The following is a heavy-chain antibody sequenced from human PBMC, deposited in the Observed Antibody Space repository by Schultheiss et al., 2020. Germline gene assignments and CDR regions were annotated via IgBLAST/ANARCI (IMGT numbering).Heavy chain of an antibody. CDR2: IYYSGST. J-gene: IGHJ6*02. Sequence: SQTLSLTCTVSGGSISSYYWSWIRQPPGKGLEWIGYIYYSGSTNYNPSLKSRVTISVDTSKNQFSLKLSSVTAADTAVYYCARIRFGRYSSSWYGDKYYGMDVWGQGTTVTVAS. V-gene: IGHV4-59*01. CDR3: ARIRFGRYSSSWYGDKYYGMDV. D-gene: IGHD6-13*01. CDR1: GGSISSYY.